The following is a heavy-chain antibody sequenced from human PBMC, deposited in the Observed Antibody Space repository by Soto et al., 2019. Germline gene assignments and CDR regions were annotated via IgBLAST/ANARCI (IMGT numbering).Heavy chain of an antibody. CDR1: GGTFSSYA. J-gene: IGHJ6*02. D-gene: IGHD2-2*01. Sequence: QVQLVQSGAEVKKPGSSVKVSCKASGGTFSSYAISWVRQAPGQGLEWMGGIIPISGTANYAQEFQGRVTIPADESTSTGYMELRSLRSEDTAVDYCARSQGSSTSLEIYYYYYYGMDVWGQGTTVTVSS. CDR2: IIPISGTA. CDR3: ARSQGSSTSLEIYYYYYYGMDV. V-gene: IGHV1-69*01.